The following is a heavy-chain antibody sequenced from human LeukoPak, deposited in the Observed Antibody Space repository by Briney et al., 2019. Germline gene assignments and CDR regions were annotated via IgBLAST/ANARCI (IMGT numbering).Heavy chain of an antibody. J-gene: IGHJ4*02. CDR2: IVPVAGIE. V-gene: IGHV1-69*04. D-gene: IGHD2-2*01. CDR3: ARDLGITCISTSCPPDY. Sequence: ASVTVSCKASGGTFISYAFNWVRQAPGQGLEWMGRIVPVAGIENLAQKFQGRVTITADKSSSTSYMELSSLRSDDTAVYYCARDLGITCISTSCPPDYWGQGTLVTVSS. CDR1: GGTFISYA.